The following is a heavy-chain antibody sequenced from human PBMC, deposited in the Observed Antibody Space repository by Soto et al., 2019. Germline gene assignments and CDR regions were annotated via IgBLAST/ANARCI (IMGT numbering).Heavy chain of an antibody. CDR1: GFTFSSYA. CDR3: AREKSWSSWYEVYYYYYGMDV. J-gene: IGHJ6*02. CDR2: ISGSGGST. V-gene: IGHV3-23*01. D-gene: IGHD6-13*01. Sequence: GGSLRLSCAASGFTFSSYAMSWVRQAPGKGLEWVSAISGSGGSTYYADSVKGRFTISRDNSKNTLYLQMNSLRAEDTAVYYCAREKSWSSWYEVYYYYYGMDVWGQGTTVTVSS.